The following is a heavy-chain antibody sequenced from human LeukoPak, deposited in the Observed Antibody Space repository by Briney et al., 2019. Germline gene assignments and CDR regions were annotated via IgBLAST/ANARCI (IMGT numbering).Heavy chain of an antibody. V-gene: IGHV4-59*08. J-gene: IGHJ4*02. CDR2: IYYSGSA. Sequence: SETLSLTCTVSGGSISSYYWSWIRQPAGKGLEWIGYIYYSGSANYNPSLKSRVTISVDTSKNQFSLKLSSVTAADTAVYYCARGREPNYYDSSGYYFYYFDYWGQGTLVTVSS. CDR1: GGSISSYY. D-gene: IGHD3-22*01. CDR3: ARGREPNYYDSSGYYFYYFDY.